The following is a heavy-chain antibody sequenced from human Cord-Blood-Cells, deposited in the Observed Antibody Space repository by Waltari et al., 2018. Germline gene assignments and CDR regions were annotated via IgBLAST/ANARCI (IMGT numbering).Heavy chain of an antibody. D-gene: IGHD3-3*01. CDR3: ATYDLWSGYSPYYYYMDV. J-gene: IGHJ6*03. Sequence: GVKKPGSSVKVSCKASGGTFSSYAISWVRQAPGQGLEWMGGIIPIFGTANYAQKFQGRVTITADKSTSTAYMELSSLRSEDTAVYYCATYDLWSGYSPYYYYMDVWGKGTTVTVSS. CDR1: GGTFSSYA. CDR2: IIPIFGTA. V-gene: IGHV1-69*06.